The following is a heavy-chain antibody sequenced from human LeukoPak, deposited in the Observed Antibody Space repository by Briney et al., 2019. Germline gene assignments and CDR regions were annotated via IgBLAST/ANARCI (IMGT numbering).Heavy chain of an antibody. CDR1: GYSISSGYY. V-gene: IGHV4-38-2*02. J-gene: IGHJ6*03. CDR2: IYHSGST. Sequence: TSETLSLTCTVSGYSISSGYYWGWIRQPPGKGLEWIGSIYHSGSTYYNPSLKSRVTISVDTSKNQFSLKLSSVTAADTAVYYCARAISYYYYYYMDVWGKGTTVTVSS. CDR3: ARAISYYYYYYMDV.